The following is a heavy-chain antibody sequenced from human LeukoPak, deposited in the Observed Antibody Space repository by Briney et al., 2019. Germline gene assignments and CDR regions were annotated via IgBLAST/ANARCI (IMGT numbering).Heavy chain of an antibody. CDR2: ISTTGGST. D-gene: IGHD4-23*01. CDR1: GFSFNNYA. V-gene: IGHV3-23*01. J-gene: IGHJ4*02. Sequence: GGSLRLSCAASGFSFNNYAMSWVRQAPGKGLEWVSAISTTGGSTYYADSVKGRFTISRDNSKNTLSPQMDSLRVEDTAVYYCAKDWTTVVTPKGYYFDSGAREPWSPSPQ. CDR3: AKDWTTVVTPKGYYFDS.